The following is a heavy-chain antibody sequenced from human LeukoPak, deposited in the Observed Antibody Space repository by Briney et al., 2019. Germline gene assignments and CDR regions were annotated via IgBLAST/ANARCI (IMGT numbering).Heavy chain of an antibody. V-gene: IGHV5-51*01. J-gene: IGHJ3*02. CDR1: GYSFTSYW. CDR2: IYPGDSDT. D-gene: IGHD5-24*01. CDR3: ARQRRDGYNEVFVGAFDI. Sequence: GESLKISCKGSGYSFTSYWIGWVRQMPGKGLEWMGIIYPGDSDTRYSPSFQGQVTISADKSISTACLQWSSLKASDTAMYYCARQRRDGYNEVFVGAFDIWGQGTMVTVSP.